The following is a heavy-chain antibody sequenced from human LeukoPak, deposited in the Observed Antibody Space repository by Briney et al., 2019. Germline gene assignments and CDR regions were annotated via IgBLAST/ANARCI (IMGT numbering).Heavy chain of an antibody. CDR2: ISTYNGNT. D-gene: IGHD5/OR15-5a*01. CDR3: ARVHGYSVGIYYFDF. V-gene: IGHV1-18*01. CDR1: GGTFSSYA. J-gene: IGHJ4*02. Sequence: ASVKVSCKAPGGTFSSYAISWVRQAPGQGLEWMGWISTYNGNTKYVEKFQGRVTMTTDTSTSTAYMEVRSLRSDDTAVYYCARVHGYSVGIYYFDFWGQGTLVTVSS.